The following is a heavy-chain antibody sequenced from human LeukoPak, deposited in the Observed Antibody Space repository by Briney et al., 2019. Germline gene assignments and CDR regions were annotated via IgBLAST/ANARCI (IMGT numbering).Heavy chain of an antibody. CDR1: GFSFSYFW. CDR2: ISSSSSYI. J-gene: IGHJ3*02. Sequence: GGSLRLSCAASGFSFSYFWMSWVRQAPGKGLEWVSSISSSSSYIYYADSVKGRFTISRDNAKNSLYLQMNSLRAEDTAVYYCARDCSGGSCYDAFDIWGQGTMVTVSS. V-gene: IGHV3-21*01. D-gene: IGHD2-15*01. CDR3: ARDCSGGSCYDAFDI.